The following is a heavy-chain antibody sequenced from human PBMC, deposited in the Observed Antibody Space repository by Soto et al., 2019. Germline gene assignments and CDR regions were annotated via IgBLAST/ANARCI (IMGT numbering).Heavy chain of an antibody. CDR3: TKYRRTDAEGYSFDY. CDR2: IHYSGST. Sequence: SETLSRTCTVSAGSLSSSYWSCLRHTPGKVLEWVGYIHYSGSTNYNPSLKSRFTMSVDSAKNQFSLQLSSVTAADTAVYFCTKYRRTDAEGYSFDYWGQGALVTVSS. J-gene: IGHJ4*02. V-gene: IGHV4-59*01. CDR1: AGSLSSSY. D-gene: IGHD2-15*01.